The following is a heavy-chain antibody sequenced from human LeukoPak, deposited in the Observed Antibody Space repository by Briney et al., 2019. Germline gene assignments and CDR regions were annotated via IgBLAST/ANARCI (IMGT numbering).Heavy chain of an antibody. J-gene: IGHJ4*02. CDR2: IKRDGSEK. CDR3: ARHIPGGNNFFDS. Sequence: GGSLRLSCAASGFTFTDYWMSWVRQAPGKGLEWVANIKRDGSEKYYVDSVKGRFTISRDNAKNSLYLQMNGLRAEDTAMYFCARHIPGGNNFFDSWGQGSLVTVSS. D-gene: IGHD3-16*01. CDR1: GFTFTDYW. V-gene: IGHV3-7*01.